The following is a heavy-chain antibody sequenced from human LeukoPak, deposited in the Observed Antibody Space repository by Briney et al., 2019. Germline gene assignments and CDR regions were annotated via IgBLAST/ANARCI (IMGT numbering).Heavy chain of an antibody. CDR3: VRHRASYFDY. D-gene: IGHD5-24*01. CDR1: GGTLASHY. V-gene: IGHV4-59*08. J-gene: IGHJ4*02. Sequence: SETLSLTCNVSGGTLASHYWSWVRQPPGKRLEWVGYIYYSGSADYNPSLKSRVTISVDTSKNQSSLRLKSVTAADTAVYYCVRHRASYFDYWGQGTLVLVSS. CDR2: IYYSGSA.